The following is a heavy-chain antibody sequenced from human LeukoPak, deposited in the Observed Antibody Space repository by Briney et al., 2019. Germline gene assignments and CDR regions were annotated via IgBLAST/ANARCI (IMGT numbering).Heavy chain of an antibody. Sequence: GGSLRLSCAASRFSFSSYIMNWVRQAPGTGLEWASYISRSSSTIYYADSLKGRFTLSRDNVKKTLFLQMNSLRAQSTGVYDCSRGPAANSSNYYVADYWGQGTLVT. D-gene: IGHD1-26*01. CDR3: SRGPAANSSNYYVADY. CDR1: RFSFSSYI. J-gene: IGHJ4*02. V-gene: IGHV3-48*01. CDR2: ISRSSSTI.